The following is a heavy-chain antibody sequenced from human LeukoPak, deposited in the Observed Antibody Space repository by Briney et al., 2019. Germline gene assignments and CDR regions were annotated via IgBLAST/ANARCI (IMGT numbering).Heavy chain of an antibody. CDR1: GGTFSSHA. CDR2: IIPIFGTA. D-gene: IGHD2-21*02. Sequence: ASVKVSCKASGGTFSSHAISWVRQAPGQGLEWMGGIIPIFGTANYAQKSQGRVTITADESTSTAYMELSSLRSEDTAVYYCASTYCGGDCSPQYYYYYYGMDVWGQGTTVTVSS. CDR3: ASTYCGGDCSPQYYYYYYGMDV. V-gene: IGHV1-69*01. J-gene: IGHJ6*02.